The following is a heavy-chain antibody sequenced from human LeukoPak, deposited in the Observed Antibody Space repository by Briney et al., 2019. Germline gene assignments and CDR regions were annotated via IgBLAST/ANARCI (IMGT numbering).Heavy chain of an antibody. V-gene: IGHV3-48*01. D-gene: IGHD3-10*01. CDR3: AKEASLLWFGELLNKYSPWNDY. J-gene: IGHJ4*02. Sequence: GGSLRLSCVAYGFSLGDFNMIWVRQAPGKGLEWLSYIGPSSSISYLSTYYAQSAKGRFTISRDIASNSLFLQMSSLRVEDTAIYYCAKEASLLWFGELLNKYSPWNDYWGQGTLVTVSS. CDR2: IGPSSSISYLST. CDR1: GFSLGDFN.